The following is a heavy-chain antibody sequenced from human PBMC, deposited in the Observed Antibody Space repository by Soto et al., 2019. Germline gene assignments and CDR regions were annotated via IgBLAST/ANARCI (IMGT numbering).Heavy chain of an antibody. D-gene: IGHD3-9*01. CDR1: GYTFTTYA. CDR3: ARASYDLLTGITSLSYFDY. V-gene: IGHV1-3*01. CDR2: INAGNGNT. J-gene: IGHJ4*02. Sequence: QVYLVQSGAEVREPGASVKVSCKPSGYTFTTYAMHWVRQAPGQRLEWMGWINAGNGNTKYSHKFQVRVTISRDTSASTVYMELSSLISEDTAVYFCARASYDLLTGITSLSYFDYWGQGTLVTVSS.